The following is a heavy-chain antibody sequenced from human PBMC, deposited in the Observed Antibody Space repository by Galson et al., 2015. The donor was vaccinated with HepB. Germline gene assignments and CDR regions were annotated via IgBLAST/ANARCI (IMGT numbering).Heavy chain of an antibody. CDR1: GFTFSSYG. D-gene: IGHD3-22*01. CDR2: IRGGDGST. V-gene: IGHV3-23*01. Sequence: SLRLSCAASGFTFSSYGMSWVRQAPGKGLEWVAAIRGGDGSTYYADSVKGRFTISRDNSNNTVYLQMNSLRAEDTAVFYCAKEMFQNYFDSSGYTLNDAFHIWGQGTMVTVSS. J-gene: IGHJ3*02. CDR3: AKEMFQNYFDSSGYTLNDAFHI.